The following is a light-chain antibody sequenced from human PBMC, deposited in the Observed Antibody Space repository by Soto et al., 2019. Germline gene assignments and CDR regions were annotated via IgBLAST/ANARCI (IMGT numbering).Light chain of an antibody. CDR2: GNS. J-gene: IGLJ1*01. V-gene: IGLV1-40*01. CDR1: SSNIGAGYD. CDR3: QSYDSSLSRAYV. Sequence: QSALTQPPSVSGAPGQRVTISCTGSSSNIGAGYDVHWYQQLPGTAPKLLIYGNSSRPSGVPDRFSGSKSGTSASLAITGLQAEDEADYYCQSYDSSLSRAYVFGTGTKVTV.